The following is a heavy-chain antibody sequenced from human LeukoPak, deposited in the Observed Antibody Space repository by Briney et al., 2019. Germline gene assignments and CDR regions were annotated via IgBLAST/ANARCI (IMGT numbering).Heavy chain of an antibody. Sequence: PGGSLRLSCAASGFTFASDAMGWVRQAPGKGLEWVSTISGSGDKTYYADSVKGRFTISRDNSKNTLYVLMNSLRAEDTAVYYCAKMVLRYFDRPRNWFDPWGQGTLVTVSS. D-gene: IGHD3-9*01. CDR2: ISGSGDKT. V-gene: IGHV3-23*01. CDR1: GFTFASDA. J-gene: IGHJ5*02. CDR3: AKMVLRYFDRPRNWFDP.